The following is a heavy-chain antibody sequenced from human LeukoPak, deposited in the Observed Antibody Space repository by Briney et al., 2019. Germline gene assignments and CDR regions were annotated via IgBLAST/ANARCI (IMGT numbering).Heavy chain of an antibody. Sequence: PGGSLRLSCAASGFTVSSNYMSWVRQAPGKGLEWVSSISSSSSYIYYADSVKGRFTISRDNAKNSLYLQMNSLRAEDTAVYYCARDPHYCSSTSCSLYYFDYWGQGTLVTVSS. V-gene: IGHV3-21*01. CDR2: ISSSSSYI. J-gene: IGHJ4*02. CDR3: ARDPHYCSSTSCSLYYFDY. D-gene: IGHD2-2*01. CDR1: GFTVSSNY.